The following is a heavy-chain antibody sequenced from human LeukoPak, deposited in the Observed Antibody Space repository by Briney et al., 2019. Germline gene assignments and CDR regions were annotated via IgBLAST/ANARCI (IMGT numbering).Heavy chain of an antibody. CDR1: GYTFTSYG. D-gene: IGHD3-10*01. CDR2: ISAYNGNT. J-gene: IGHJ4*02. CDR3: ARDLITMVRGAHLFDY. V-gene: IGHV1-18*01. Sequence: ASVKVSCKASGYTFTSYGISWVRQAPGQGLEWMGWISAYNGNTNYARKLQGRVTMTTDTSTSTAYMELRSLRSDDTAVYYCARDLITMVRGAHLFDYWGQGTLVTVSS.